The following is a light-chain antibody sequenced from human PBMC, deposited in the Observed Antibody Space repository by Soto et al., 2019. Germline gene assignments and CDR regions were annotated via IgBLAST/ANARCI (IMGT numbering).Light chain of an antibody. Sequence: DIQMTQSPSTLSASVGDRVTITCRASQSISDSLVWYQQKPGKAPDLLISDVSSLERGVASRFSGSGSGTEFTLTISSMQPDDFATYYCQQYHGYSRTFGQGTKVDIK. CDR1: QSISDS. CDR2: DVS. V-gene: IGKV1-5*01. J-gene: IGKJ1*01. CDR3: QQYHGYSRT.